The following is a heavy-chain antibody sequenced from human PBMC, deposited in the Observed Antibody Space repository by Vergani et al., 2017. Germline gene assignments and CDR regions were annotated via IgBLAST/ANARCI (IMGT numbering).Heavy chain of an antibody. D-gene: IGHD3-3*01. V-gene: IGHV4-34*01. CDR1: GGSFSGYY. CDR2: IKHSGST. CDR3: ATRTYRITIFGVVTTGYFDY. Sequence: QVQLQQWGAGLLKPSETLSLTCAVYGGSFSGYYWSWIRQPPGKGLEWIGEIKHSGSTNYNPSLKSRVTISVDTSKNQFSLKLSSVTAADTAVYYCATRTYRITIFGVVTTGYFDYWGQGTLVTVSS. J-gene: IGHJ4*02.